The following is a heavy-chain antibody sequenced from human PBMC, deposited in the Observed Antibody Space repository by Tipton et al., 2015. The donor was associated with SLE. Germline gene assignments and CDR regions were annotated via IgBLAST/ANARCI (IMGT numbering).Heavy chain of an antibody. J-gene: IGHJ3*02. Sequence: TLSLTCTVSGGSISSSSYYWSWIRQPAGKGLEWFGRIYTSGSTNYNPSPRSRVTMSVDTSKNQFSLKLSSVTAADTAVYYCARDMWYYDFWSGYYGAFDIWGQGTMVTVSS. V-gene: IGHV4-61*02. CDR2: IYTSGST. D-gene: IGHD3-3*01. CDR3: ARDMWYYDFWSGYYGAFDI. CDR1: GGSISSSSYY.